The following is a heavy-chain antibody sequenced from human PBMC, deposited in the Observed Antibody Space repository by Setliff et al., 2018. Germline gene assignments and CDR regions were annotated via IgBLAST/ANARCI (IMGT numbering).Heavy chain of an antibody. CDR1: GYTFSDYG. J-gene: IGHJ4*02. Sequence: ASVKVSCKASGYTFSDYGITWVRQATGQGLEWMGWISIYTGNAYYAHKLQGRVTMTTDTSTNTAYLGLRSLGSDDTAVYYCSGLVRFCTKTACQRLSGGEFWGQGTLVTVSS. V-gene: IGHV1-18*01. CDR2: ISIYTGNA. CDR3: SGLVRFCTKTACQRLSGGEF. D-gene: IGHD2-8*01.